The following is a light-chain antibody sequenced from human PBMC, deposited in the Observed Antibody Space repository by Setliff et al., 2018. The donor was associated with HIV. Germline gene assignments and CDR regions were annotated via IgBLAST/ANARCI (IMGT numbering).Light chain of an antibody. CDR2: KSS. CDR1: QSISTW. CDR3: QQYNSYPLT. Sequence: DIQMTQSPSTLSASVGDRVTITCRASQSISTWLAWFQQKTGKAPKLLIYKSSSLESGVPSRFSGSGSGTEFTLTISSLQPDDFATYYCQQYNSYPLTFGGGTRWISN. J-gene: IGKJ4*01. V-gene: IGKV1-5*03.